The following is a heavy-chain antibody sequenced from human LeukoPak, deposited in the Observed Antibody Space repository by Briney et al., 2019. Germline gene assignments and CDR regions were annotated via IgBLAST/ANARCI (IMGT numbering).Heavy chain of an antibody. CDR3: AKVFFMDY. D-gene: IGHD2-8*01. CDR2: ISVSGGST. V-gene: IGHV3-23*01. J-gene: IGHJ4*02. CDR1: GFTFSSYV. Sequence: SGGSLRLSCAASGFTFSSYVMSWVRQAPGKGLEWVAAISVSGGSTNYADSVKGRFTISRDNSKNTLYLQMNSLRAEDTAVCYCAKVFFMDYWGQGTLVTVSS.